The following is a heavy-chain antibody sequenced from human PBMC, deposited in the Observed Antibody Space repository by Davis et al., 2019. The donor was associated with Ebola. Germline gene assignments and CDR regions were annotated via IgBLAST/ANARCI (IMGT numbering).Heavy chain of an antibody. Sequence: GGSLRLSCAASGFTFSGSAMHWVRQASGKGLEWVGRIRSKANSYAQAYAASVKGRFTISRDDSKNTAYLQMNSLKTEYTAVYYCTTLGQCSGGSCYSSFYWGQGTLVTVSS. CDR1: GFTFSGSA. CDR3: TTLGQCSGGSCYSSFY. J-gene: IGHJ4*02. CDR2: IRSKANSYAQ. D-gene: IGHD2-15*01. V-gene: IGHV3-73*01.